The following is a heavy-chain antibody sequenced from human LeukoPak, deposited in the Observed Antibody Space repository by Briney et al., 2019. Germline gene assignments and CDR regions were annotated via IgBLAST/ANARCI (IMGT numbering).Heavy chain of an antibody. CDR2: IKQDGSEK. CDR3: ARDVGITMITFDI. Sequence: GGSLRLSCAASGFTFSSYWMSWVRQAPGKGLEWVANIKQDGSEKYYVDSVMGRFTISRDNAKNSLYLQMNSLRAEDTAVYYCARDVGITMITFDIWGQGTMVTVSS. J-gene: IGHJ3*02. D-gene: IGHD3-22*01. V-gene: IGHV3-7*01. CDR1: GFTFSSYW.